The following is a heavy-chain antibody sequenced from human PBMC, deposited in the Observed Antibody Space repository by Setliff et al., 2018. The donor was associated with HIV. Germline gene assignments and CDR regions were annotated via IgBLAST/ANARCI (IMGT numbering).Heavy chain of an antibody. D-gene: IGHD2-15*01. CDR1: GFTFSNAW. V-gene: IGHV4-59*04. J-gene: IGHJ4*02. Sequence: PSETLRLSCAASGFTFSNAWMSWVRQPPGKGLEWIGALSSNGNTYYNPSLKSRVTLSIDSSKNLFPLKLNSLTAADTAVYYCAGQDLAEVRWYYMDYWGQGALVTVSS. CDR2: LSSNGNT. CDR3: AGQDLAEVRWYYMDY.